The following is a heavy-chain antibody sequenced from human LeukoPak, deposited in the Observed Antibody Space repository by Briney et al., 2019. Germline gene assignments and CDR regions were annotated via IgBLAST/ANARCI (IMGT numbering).Heavy chain of an antibody. V-gene: IGHV3-11*01. J-gene: IGHJ6*03. D-gene: IGHD4-23*01. Sequence: GGSLRLSCAASGFTFSDYYMSWIREAPGKGLEWVSYISSSGNTIYYADSVKGRFTISRDNAKTSLYLQMNSLIAEDTAVVYCARNFPCNSGALSYYYYYYMDVWGKGTTVTVSS. CDR1: GFTFSDYY. CDR3: ARNFPCNSGALSYYYYYYMDV. CDR2: ISSSGNTI.